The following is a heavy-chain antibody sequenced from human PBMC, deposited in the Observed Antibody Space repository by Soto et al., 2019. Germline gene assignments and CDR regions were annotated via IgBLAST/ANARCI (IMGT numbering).Heavy chain of an antibody. CDR1: GDTFSNQA. CDR2: IIPLFDSA. CDR3: AASTFQSGVSGYFHLDH. D-gene: IGHD3-3*01. Sequence: SVKVSCKTSGDTFSNQAISWVRQAPGQGLEWMGGIIPLFDSASYAQRSHDRVTITADKFSNTVYMELRSLTSEDTAVYYCAASTFQSGVSGYFHLDHWGQGTLVTVSS. V-gene: IGHV1-69*06. J-gene: IGHJ4*02.